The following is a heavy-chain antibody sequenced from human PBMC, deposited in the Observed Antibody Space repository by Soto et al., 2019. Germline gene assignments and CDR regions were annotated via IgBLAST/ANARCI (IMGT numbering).Heavy chain of an antibody. V-gene: IGHV3-33*01. CDR1: GFTFSSYG. D-gene: IGHD2-2*02. Sequence: QVQLVESGGGVVQPGRSLRLSCAASGFTFSSYGMHWVRQAPGKGLEGVAVIWYDGSNKYYADSVKGRFTISRDNSKNTLYLQMNSLTAEDTAVYYCARVARDRWARRAAILSYFDYWGQGSLVTVSS. CDR3: ARVARDRWARRAAILSYFDY. CDR2: IWYDGSNK. J-gene: IGHJ4*02.